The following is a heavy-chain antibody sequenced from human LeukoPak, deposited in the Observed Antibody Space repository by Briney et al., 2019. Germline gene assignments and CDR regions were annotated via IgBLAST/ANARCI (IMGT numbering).Heavy chain of an antibody. V-gene: IGHV1-69*13. J-gene: IGHJ4*02. Sequence: SVKVSCKASGGTFSSYAISWVRQAPGQGLEWMGGIIPIFGTANYAQKFQGRVTITADESTSTAYMELSSLRSEDTAVYYCARTDGYCSGGSCYWDLDYWGQGTLVTVSS. D-gene: IGHD2-15*01. CDR1: GGTFSSYA. CDR2: IIPIFGTA. CDR3: ARTDGYCSGGSCYWDLDY.